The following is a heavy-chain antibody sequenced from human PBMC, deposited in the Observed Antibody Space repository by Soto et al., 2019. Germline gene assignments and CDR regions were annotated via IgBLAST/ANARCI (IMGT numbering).Heavy chain of an antibody. CDR1: GACFRGFY. J-gene: IGHJ4*02. D-gene: IGHD1-26*01. CDR3: ARGVSVTLAVQGGAPDKNYFDS. Sequence: PSETLALACAVSGACFRGFYWSWIRQAPGKGVEWIGEIYHSGITNHNTALKSRATMPVDTSKNQFSLKLRSVTAADTAVYYCARGVSVTLAVQGGAPDKNYFDSWSQGTLVTVSS. CDR2: IYHSGIT. V-gene: IGHV4-34*04.